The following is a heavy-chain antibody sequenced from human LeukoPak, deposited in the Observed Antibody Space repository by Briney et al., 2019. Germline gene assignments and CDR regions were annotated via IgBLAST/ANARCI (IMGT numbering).Heavy chain of an antibody. J-gene: IGHJ4*02. CDR3: AKAPGITMARGVRPKGYYFDY. CDR2: ISGSGGST. V-gene: IGHV3-23*01. CDR1: GFTFSSYA. D-gene: IGHD3-10*01. Sequence: PGGSLRLSCAASGFTFSSYAMSWVRQAPGKGLEWVSAISGSGGSTYYADSVKGRFTISRDNSKNTLYLQMNSLRAEDTAVYYCAKAPGITMARGVRPKGYYFDYWGQGTLVTVSS.